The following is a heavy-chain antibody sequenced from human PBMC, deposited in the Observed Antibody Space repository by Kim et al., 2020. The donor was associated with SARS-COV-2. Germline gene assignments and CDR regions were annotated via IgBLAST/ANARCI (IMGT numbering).Heavy chain of an antibody. J-gene: IGHJ1*01. CDR1: GFTFSSYW. CDR3: ARDGYNYPEYFQH. Sequence: GGSLRLSCAASGFTFSSYWMSWVRQAPGKGLEWVANIKQDGSEKYYVDSVKGRFTISRDNAKNSLYLQMNSLRAEDTAVYYCARDGYNYPEYFQHWGQGTLVTVSS. V-gene: IGHV3-7*01. CDR2: IKQDGSEK. D-gene: IGHD5-12*01.